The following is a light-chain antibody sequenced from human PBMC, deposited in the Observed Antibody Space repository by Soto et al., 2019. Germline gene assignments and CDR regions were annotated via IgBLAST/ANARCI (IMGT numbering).Light chain of an antibody. J-gene: IGLJ1*01. Sequence: QSALTQPPSVSGSPGQSVPISCTGTSSDVGTYNSVSWYQQPPGTVPKLMIYEVSNRSSGVPDRFSGSKSGNTASLTISGLQAEDEADYYCSSYTSRNTYGFGSGTKLT. CDR2: EVS. CDR3: SSYTSRNTYG. CDR1: SSDVGTYNS. V-gene: IGLV2-18*02.